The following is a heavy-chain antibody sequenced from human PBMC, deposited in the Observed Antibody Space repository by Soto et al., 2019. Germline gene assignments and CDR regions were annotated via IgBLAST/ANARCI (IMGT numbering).Heavy chain of an antibody. D-gene: IGHD2-2*01. CDR1: GGSFSGYY. CDR2: INHSGST. V-gene: IGHV4-34*01. CDR3: ARVYCSSTSCPAIDY. Sequence: SETLSLTCAVYGGSFSGYYWSWIRQPPGKGLEWIGEINHSGSTNYNPSLKSRVTISVDTSKNQFSLKLSSVTAADTAVYYCARVYCSSTSCPAIDYWGQGTLVTV. J-gene: IGHJ4*02.